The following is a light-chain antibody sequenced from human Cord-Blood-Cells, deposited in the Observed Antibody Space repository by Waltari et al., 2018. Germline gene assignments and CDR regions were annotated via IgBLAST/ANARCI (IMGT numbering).Light chain of an antibody. J-gene: IGLJ1*01. Sequence: QSALTQPASVSGSPGQSITISCTGTSSDVGSSNLVSLYQQHPGKAPKLMIYEISKRPSGVSNRFSGSKSGNTASLTISGLQAEDEADYYCCSYAGSYVFGTGTKVTVL. CDR1: SSDVGSSNL. CDR3: CSYAGSYV. CDR2: EIS. V-gene: IGLV2-23*02.